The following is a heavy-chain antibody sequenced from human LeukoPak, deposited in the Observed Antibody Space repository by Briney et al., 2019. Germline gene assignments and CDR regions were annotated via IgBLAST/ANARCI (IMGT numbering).Heavy chain of an antibody. CDR2: ISRSGKYR. V-gene: IGHV3-21*01. Sequence: PGGSLRLSCVASGFTLSDYSMTWVRQAPGKGLEWFSSISRSGKYRHDADSGKGRFTISRDNAKSSLYLDMTNLRAEDTAVYYCARVYGGTGAAFDYWGQGTLLTVSS. J-gene: IGHJ4*02. CDR1: GFTLSDYS. D-gene: IGHD4-23*01. CDR3: ARVYGGTGAAFDY.